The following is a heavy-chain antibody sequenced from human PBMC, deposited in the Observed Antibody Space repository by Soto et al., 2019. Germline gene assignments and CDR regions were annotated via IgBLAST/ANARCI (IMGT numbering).Heavy chain of an antibody. CDR2: IGYDGSNK. V-gene: IGHV3-33*01. Sequence: QVQLVESGGGVVQPGRSLRLSCAASGFTFSSYGMHWVRQAPGKGLEWVAVIGYDGSNKYYADSVKGRFTIYRDNSKNTLYLQMNSLRAEDTAVYYCARDSVLETGEDSWGQGTLVTVSS. CDR3: ARDSVLETGEDS. D-gene: IGHD3-10*01. CDR1: GFTFSSYG. J-gene: IGHJ4*02.